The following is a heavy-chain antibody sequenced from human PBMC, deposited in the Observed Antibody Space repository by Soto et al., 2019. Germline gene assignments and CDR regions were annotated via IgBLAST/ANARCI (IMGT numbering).Heavy chain of an antibody. J-gene: IGHJ4*02. CDR1: GGTFSSYT. CDR3: ARVGGSGYSDGLGVY. V-gene: IGHV1-69*02. CDR2: IIPILGIA. D-gene: IGHD5-18*01. Sequence: QVQLVQSGAEVKKPGSSVKVSCKASGGTFSSYTISWVRQAPGQGLEWMGRIIPILGIANYAQKFKGRVTITSDNSTSTAYMELSSLRSEDTAVYYCARVGGSGYSDGLGVYWGQGTLVTVSS.